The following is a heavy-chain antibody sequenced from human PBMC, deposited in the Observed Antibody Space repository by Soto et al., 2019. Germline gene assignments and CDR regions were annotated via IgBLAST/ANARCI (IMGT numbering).Heavy chain of an antibody. Sequence: SVKVSCKASGGTFSSYAISWVRQAPGQGLEWMGGIIPIFGTANYAQKFQGRVTITADESTSTAYMELSSLRSEDTAVYYCARAYCSGGSCYVGVYYYGMDVWGQGTTVTVS. V-gene: IGHV1-69*13. CDR2: IIPIFGTA. CDR3: ARAYCSGGSCYVGVYYYGMDV. J-gene: IGHJ6*02. D-gene: IGHD2-15*01. CDR1: GGTFSSYA.